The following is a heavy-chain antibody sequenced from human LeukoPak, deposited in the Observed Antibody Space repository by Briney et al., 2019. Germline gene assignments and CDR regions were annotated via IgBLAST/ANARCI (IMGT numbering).Heavy chain of an antibody. V-gene: IGHV4-61*01. CDR1: GGSVSSDIYY. J-gene: IGHJ6*02. CDR3: ARDRIAAAGNYYYYGMDV. CDR2: VYYSGST. Sequence: SETLSLTCTVSGGSVSSDIYYWSWIRQPPGEGLELIGYVYYSGSTYYNPSLKSRVTISVDTSKNQFSLKLSSVTAADTAVYYCARDRIAAAGNYYYYGMDVWGQGTTVTVSS. D-gene: IGHD6-13*01.